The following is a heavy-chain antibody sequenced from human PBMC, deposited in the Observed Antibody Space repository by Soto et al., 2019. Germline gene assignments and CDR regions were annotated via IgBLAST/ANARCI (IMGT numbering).Heavy chain of an antibody. CDR1: GYTFTGYY. CDR3: ARGGIATVVTRVYYYGMDV. CDR2: INPNSGGT. Sequence: ASVKVSCKASGYTFTGYYMHWVRQAPGQGXEWMGWINPNSGGTNYAQKFQGRVTMTRDTSISTAYMELSRLRSDDTAVYYCARGGIATVVTRVYYYGMDVWGQGTTVTVSS. D-gene: IGHD4-17*01. J-gene: IGHJ6*02. V-gene: IGHV1-2*02.